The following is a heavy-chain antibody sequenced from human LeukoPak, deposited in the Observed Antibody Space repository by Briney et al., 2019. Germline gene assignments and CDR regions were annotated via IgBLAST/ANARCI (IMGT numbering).Heavy chain of an antibody. J-gene: IGHJ4*02. D-gene: IGHD6-19*01. CDR1: RFTVSTNY. V-gene: IGHV3-66*01. CDR2: VYSGGTT. Sequence: GGSLRLSCAASRFTVSTNYMSWVRQAPGKGLEWVSLVYSGGTTYHADSVKGRFTISRDDSKNTAYLQMNSLKTEDTAVYYCTRETRLVPPCFDYWGQGTLVTVCS. CDR3: TRETRLVPPCFDY.